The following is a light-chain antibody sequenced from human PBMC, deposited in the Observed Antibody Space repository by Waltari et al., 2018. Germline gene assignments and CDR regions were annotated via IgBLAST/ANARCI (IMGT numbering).Light chain of an antibody. CDR2: VAS. V-gene: IGKV3-15*01. CDR1: QSLSSN. J-gene: IGKJ2*01. Sequence: IVMTQSPATLSVSTGERATLSCRASQSLSSNLAWYQQKPGQAPRLLIYVASTSATGIPARCSGSGSATEFTLTISSLQSEDLAVYFCQQYNNWPPQYTFGQGTKLEIK. CDR3: QQYNNWPPQYT.